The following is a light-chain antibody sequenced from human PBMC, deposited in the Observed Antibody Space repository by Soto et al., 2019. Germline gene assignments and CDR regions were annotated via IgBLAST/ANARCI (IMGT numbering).Light chain of an antibody. CDR2: DVS. Sequence: QSVLTQPASVSGSPGQSISISCTGTRSDVGGYEHVSWYQQHPGKVPRLIIFDVSSRPSGVSHRFSGSKSGDTASLTISGLQAEDVADYYCSSYTSSSTLFVFGTGTIVTVL. V-gene: IGLV2-14*03. J-gene: IGLJ1*01. CDR1: RSDVGGYEH. CDR3: SSYTSSSTLFV.